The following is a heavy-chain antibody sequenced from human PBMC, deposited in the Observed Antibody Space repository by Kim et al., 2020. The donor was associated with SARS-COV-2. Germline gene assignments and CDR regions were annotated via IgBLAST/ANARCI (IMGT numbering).Heavy chain of an antibody. CDR3: ALKILRFLEWPYGMDV. V-gene: IGHV3-23*01. D-gene: IGHD3-3*01. CDR1: GFTFSSYA. J-gene: IGHJ6*02. Sequence: GGSLRLSCAASGFTFSSYAMSWVRQAPGKGLEWVSAISGSGGSTYYADSVKGRFTISRDNSKNTLYLQMNSLRAEDTAVYYCALKILRFLEWPYGMDVWGQGTTVTVSS. CDR2: ISGSGGST.